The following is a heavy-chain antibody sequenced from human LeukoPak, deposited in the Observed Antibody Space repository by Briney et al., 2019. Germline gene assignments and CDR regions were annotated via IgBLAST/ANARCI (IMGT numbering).Heavy chain of an antibody. CDR3: ARDSGYNAFDY. CDR1: GFFFSNSW. J-gene: IGHJ4*02. CDR2: INKDGSAK. D-gene: IGHD5-12*01. V-gene: IGHV3-7*05. Sequence: PGGSLRLSCADSGFFFSNSWMAWVRQAPGRGLEWLANINKDGSAKTCVDSVKGRFTISRDNAKNSLYLQMNSLRAEDTAMYYCARDSGYNAFDYWGQGTLVTVSS.